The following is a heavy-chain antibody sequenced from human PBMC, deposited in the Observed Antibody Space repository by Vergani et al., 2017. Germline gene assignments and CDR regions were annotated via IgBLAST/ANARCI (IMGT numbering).Heavy chain of an antibody. CDR3: AKETGYSSGWDPENNFDY. D-gene: IGHD6-19*01. V-gene: IGHV3-21*04. CDR2: ISSSSSYI. J-gene: IGHJ4*02. Sequence: APGKGLEWVSSISSSSSYIYYADSVKGRFTISRDNAKNSLYLQMNSLRAEDTAVYYCAKETGYSSGWDPENNFDYWGQGTLVTVSS.